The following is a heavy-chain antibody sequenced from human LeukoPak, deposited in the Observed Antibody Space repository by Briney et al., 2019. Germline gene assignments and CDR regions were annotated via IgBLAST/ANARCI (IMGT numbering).Heavy chain of an antibody. Sequence: GGSLRLSCAASTFSFSHYEMNWVRQAPGQGLEWVSYISPTGYTIYYADSVKGRFTISRDSAKNSLYLQMSSLRAEDTAVYYCARVGYHGSGSFDYWGQGTLVTVSS. CDR3: ARVGYHGSGSFDY. D-gene: IGHD3-10*01. J-gene: IGHJ4*02. CDR1: TFSFSHYE. V-gene: IGHV3-48*03. CDR2: ISPTGYTI.